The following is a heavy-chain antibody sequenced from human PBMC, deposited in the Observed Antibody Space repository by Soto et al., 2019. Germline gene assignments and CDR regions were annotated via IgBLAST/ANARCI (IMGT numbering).Heavy chain of an antibody. V-gene: IGHV3-30-3*01. CDR1: GFTFSSYA. CDR3: ARDYYDSPDY. CDR2: ISYDGSNK. D-gene: IGHD3-22*01. J-gene: IGHJ4*02. Sequence: QVQLVESGGGVVQPGRSLRLSCAASGFTFSSYAMHWVRQAPGKGLEWVAVISYDGSNKYYADSVKSRFTISRDNSKNTLYLQMNSLRAEDTAVYYCARDYYDSPDYWGQGTLVTVSS.